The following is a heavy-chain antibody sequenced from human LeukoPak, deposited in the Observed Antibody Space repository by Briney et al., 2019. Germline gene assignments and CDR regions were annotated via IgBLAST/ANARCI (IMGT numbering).Heavy chain of an antibody. J-gene: IGHJ4*02. D-gene: IGHD6-13*01. CDR2: ISAYNGNT. V-gene: IGHV1-18*01. CDR3: AREGQQLGDY. Sequence: EASVKVSCKASGGTFSSYAISWVRQAPGQGLEWMGWISAYNGNTNYAQKLQGRVTMTTDTSTSTAYMELRSLRSDDTAVYYCAREGQQLGDYWGQGTLVPVSS. CDR1: GGTFSSYA.